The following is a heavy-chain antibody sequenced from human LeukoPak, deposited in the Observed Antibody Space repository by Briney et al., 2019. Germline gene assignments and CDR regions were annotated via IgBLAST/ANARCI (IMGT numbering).Heavy chain of an antibody. D-gene: IGHD2/OR15-2a*01. Sequence: GGPLRLSCAASGFTFSSYSMNWVRQAAGKGLEWASYISSGSSTIYYADSVKGRFTISRDNAKSSLYLQMNSLRDEDTAVYYCARDVIVDYWGQGTLVTVSS. V-gene: IGHV3-48*02. CDR1: GFTFSSYS. CDR3: ARDVIVDY. CDR2: ISSGSSTI. J-gene: IGHJ4*02.